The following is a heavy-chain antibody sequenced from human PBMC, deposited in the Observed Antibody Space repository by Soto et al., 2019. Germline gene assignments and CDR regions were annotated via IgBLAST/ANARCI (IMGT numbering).Heavy chain of an antibody. Sequence: QVQLVQSGAEVKKPESSVRVSCKASGGTFNSYAITWVRQAPGQGLEWMGGTIPMFGTTNYAEKVQGSVTIAADEPTNXGXRXXSSLRSEDAAVYYCTRCGIRYHSIGYYLGIDGMDVWGQGTTVIVSS. V-gene: IGHV1-69*12. D-gene: IGHD3-22*01. CDR3: TRCGIRYHSIGYYLGIDGMDV. CDR2: TIPMFGTT. CDR1: GGTFNSYA. J-gene: IGHJ6*02.